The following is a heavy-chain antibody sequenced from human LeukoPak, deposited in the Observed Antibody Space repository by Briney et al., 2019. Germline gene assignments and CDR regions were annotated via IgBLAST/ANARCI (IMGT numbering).Heavy chain of an antibody. Sequence: PGGSLRLSXAASGFTFSSYAMHWVRQAPGKGVEYVSAISSNGGSTYYANSVKGRFTISRDNSKNTLYLQMGSLRAEDMAVYYCARDSGSYYGADYWGQGALVTVS. J-gene: IGHJ4*02. CDR2: ISSNGGST. CDR3: ARDSGSYYGADY. CDR1: GFTFSSYA. D-gene: IGHD1-26*01. V-gene: IGHV3-64*01.